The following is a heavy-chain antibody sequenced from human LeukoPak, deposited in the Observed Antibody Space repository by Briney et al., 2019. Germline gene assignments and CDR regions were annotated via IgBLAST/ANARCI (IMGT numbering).Heavy chain of an antibody. CDR3: TRDDFWSGYLDY. CDR1: GGSISSTNYY. V-gene: IGHV4-61*02. Sequence: SQTLSLTCTVSGGSISSTNYYWSWIRQPAGKGLEWIGGIYASGSTNYNPSLKSRVTMSLDTSKNQFSLKLSSVTAADTAVYYCTRDDFWSGYLDYWGQGTLVTVSS. CDR2: IYASGST. D-gene: IGHD3-3*01. J-gene: IGHJ4*02.